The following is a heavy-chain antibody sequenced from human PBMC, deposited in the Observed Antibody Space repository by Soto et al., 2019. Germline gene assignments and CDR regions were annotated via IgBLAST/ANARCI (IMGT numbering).Heavy chain of an antibody. V-gene: IGHV3-15*01. J-gene: IGHJ4*02. CDR3: TTDDPINKY. CDR2: IKSKTNGGTT. Sequence: PWGSLRLSCAASGFTFSNAWMSWVRQAPGKGLEWVGRIKSKTNGGTTDYAAPVKGRFTISRDDSENILYLQMSGLKTEHTAMYYCTTDDPINKYWGQGALVTVSS. CDR1: GFTFSNAW.